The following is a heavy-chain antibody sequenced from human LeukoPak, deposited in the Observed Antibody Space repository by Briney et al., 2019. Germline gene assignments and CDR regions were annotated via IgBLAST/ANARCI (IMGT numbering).Heavy chain of an antibody. CDR2: IKFDGSLA. Sequence: GGSLRLSCTASGLIFSPYWKHWLRQAPGKGLVWVSQIKFDGSLASYADSVKGRFPISRDNAKNTLYRQMNSLGIEDTAVYYCVTGYYDSRMYFDLWGRGTLVTV. D-gene: IGHD3-16*01. V-gene: IGHV3-74*01. CDR1: GLIFSPYW. CDR3: VTGYYDSRMYFDL. J-gene: IGHJ2*01.